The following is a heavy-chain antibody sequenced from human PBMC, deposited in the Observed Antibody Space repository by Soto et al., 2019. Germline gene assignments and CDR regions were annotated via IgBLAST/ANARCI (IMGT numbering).Heavy chain of an antibody. CDR3: ARDAWCGESKAQFDY. J-gene: IGHJ4*02. CDR2: SNAGNGNT. D-gene: IGHD2-15*01. CDR1: GYTFTSYA. Sequence: QVQLVQSGAEVKKPGASVKVSCKASGYTFTSYAMHWVRQAPGQRLEWMGWSNAGNGNTKYSQEFQGRVTITWDTSGSSAHMERSRLSSEDTAAYYCARDAWCGESKAQFDYWGQGSLVTVSS. V-gene: IGHV1-3*01.